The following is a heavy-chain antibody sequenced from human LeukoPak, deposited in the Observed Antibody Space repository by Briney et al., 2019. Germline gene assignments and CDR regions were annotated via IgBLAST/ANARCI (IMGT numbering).Heavy chain of an antibody. CDR1: GFTFSNFA. J-gene: IGHJ4*02. V-gene: IGHV3-30-3*01. D-gene: IGHD1-20*01. Sequence: GGSLRLSCAASGFTFSNFAMYWVRQAPGKELEWVAVISYDGNSEYYADSVKGRFTISRDNSKNTLFLQMNSLRDEGTAVYYCARITSFYYFDYWGQGTLVTVS. CDR2: ISYDGNSE. CDR3: ARITSFYYFDY.